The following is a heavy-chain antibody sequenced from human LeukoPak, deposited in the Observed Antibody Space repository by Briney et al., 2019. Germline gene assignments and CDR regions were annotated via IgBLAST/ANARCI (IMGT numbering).Heavy chain of an antibody. V-gene: IGHV3-23*01. Sequence: GGSLRLSCAASGFTFSSYAMSWARQAPGKGLEWVSAISGSGGSTYYADSVKGRFTISRDNSKNTLYLQMNSLRAEDTAVYYCAKDAGPLSWFGEDQTDYWGQGTLVTVSS. J-gene: IGHJ4*02. CDR1: GFTFSSYA. D-gene: IGHD3-10*01. CDR3: AKDAGPLSWFGEDQTDY. CDR2: ISGSGGST.